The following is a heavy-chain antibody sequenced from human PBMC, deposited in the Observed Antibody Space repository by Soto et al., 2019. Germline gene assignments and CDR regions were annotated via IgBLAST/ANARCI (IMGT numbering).Heavy chain of an antibody. CDR3: ARAQPDPPSITMVRGGGNHFDY. J-gene: IGHJ4*02. V-gene: IGHV1-3*01. CDR2: INAGNGNT. CDR1: GYTFTSYA. Sequence: ASVKVSCKASGYTFTSYAMHWVRQAPGQRLEWMGWINAGNGNTKYSQKFQGRVTITRDTSASTAYMGLSSLGSEDTAVYYCARAQPDPPSITMVRGGGNHFDYWGQGTLVTVSS. D-gene: IGHD3-10*01.